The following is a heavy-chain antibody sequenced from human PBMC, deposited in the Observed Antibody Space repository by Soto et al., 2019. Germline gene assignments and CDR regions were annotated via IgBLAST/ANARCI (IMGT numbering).Heavy chain of an antibody. D-gene: IGHD2-2*01. Sequence: PSETLSLTCSVSGGSISSGAYYWNWIRQHPRKGLEWIGYICYSGTTYYNPSLGSRVSISADTSKNQFSLKLNSVTVADTAVYYCARNPSHLCASTSCHAFDIWGQGTMVTVSS. CDR1: GGSISSGAYY. CDR2: ICYSGTT. V-gene: IGHV4-31*03. J-gene: IGHJ3*02. CDR3: ARNPSHLCASTSCHAFDI.